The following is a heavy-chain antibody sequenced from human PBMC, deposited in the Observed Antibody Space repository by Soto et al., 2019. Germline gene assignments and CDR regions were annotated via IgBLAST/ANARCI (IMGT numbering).Heavy chain of an antibody. Sequence: QLHLVQSGAVVKKPGASVTVSCSASGYPVTAYYMHWVRQAPGRGLECMGGINPATGAAKYTQTFQGGVTMTRDTSTSTVFMELSGLTSEDTAVFYCARGGGVGVAGSAAFDMWGQGTLVTVSS. CDR1: GYPVTAYY. J-gene: IGHJ3*02. CDR2: INPATGAA. CDR3: ARGGGVGVAGSAAFDM. D-gene: IGHD3-3*01. V-gene: IGHV1-2*02.